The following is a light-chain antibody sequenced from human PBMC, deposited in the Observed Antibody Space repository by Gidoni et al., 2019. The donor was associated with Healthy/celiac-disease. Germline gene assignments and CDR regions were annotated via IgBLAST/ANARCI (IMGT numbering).Light chain of an antibody. CDR3: QPSYSTPLT. CDR1: QSISSY. Sequence: DIQMTQSPSSLSASVGDRVTITFRASQSISSYLNWYQQKPGKAPKLLIYAASSLQSGVPSRFSGSGSGTDFTLTISSLQPEDFATYYCQPSYSTPLTFGPGTKVDIK. J-gene: IGKJ3*01. CDR2: AAS. V-gene: IGKV1-39*01.